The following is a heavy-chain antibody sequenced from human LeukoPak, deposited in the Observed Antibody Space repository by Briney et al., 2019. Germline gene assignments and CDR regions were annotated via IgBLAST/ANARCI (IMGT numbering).Heavy chain of an antibody. CDR1: GFTFSNCA. V-gene: IGHV3-23*01. CDR2: ISGSGGST. CDR3: VKDTGLVRGVPDY. J-gene: IGHJ4*02. Sequence: GGSLRLSCAASGFTFSNCAMTWVRQAPGKGLEWVSVISGSGGSTYYADSVKGRFTISRDNSKNTLYLQMNSLRAEDTALYYCVKDTGLVRGVPDYWGQGTLVTVSS. D-gene: IGHD3-10*01.